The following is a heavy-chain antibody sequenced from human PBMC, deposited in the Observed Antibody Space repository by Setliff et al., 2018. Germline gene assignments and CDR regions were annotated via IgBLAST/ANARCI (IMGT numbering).Heavy chain of an antibody. V-gene: IGHV4-38-2*02. J-gene: IGHJ4*02. D-gene: IGHD2-15*01. CDR3: ARENGYCSGGACYFMFDY. CDR2: IHHSGKA. Sequence: SETLSLTCAVSGFSISSGYYWGWIRQPPGKGLEWIVNIHHSGKAYYNPSLKSRVTMSVDTAKNQFSLELRAVTAADTALYYCARENGYCSGGACYFMFDYWGQGTLVTVSS. CDR1: GFSISSGYY.